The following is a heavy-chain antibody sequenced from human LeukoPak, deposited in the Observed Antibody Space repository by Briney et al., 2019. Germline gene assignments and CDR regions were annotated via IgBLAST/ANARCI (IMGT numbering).Heavy chain of an antibody. CDR1: GGSISSYY. Sequence: SETLSLTCTVSGGSISSYYWNWIRQPPGKRLEWIGYIDYSGSTNYNTSLKSRVTISVDTSKNQFSLKLSSVTAADTAVYFCARQLRGEAVAGHLQPFDYWGQGTLVTVSS. J-gene: IGHJ4*02. CDR2: IDYSGST. D-gene: IGHD6-19*01. CDR3: ARQLRGEAVAGHLQPFDY. V-gene: IGHV4-59*08.